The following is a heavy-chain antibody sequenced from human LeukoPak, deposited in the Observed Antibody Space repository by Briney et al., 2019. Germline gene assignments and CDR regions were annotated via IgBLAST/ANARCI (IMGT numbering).Heavy chain of an antibody. J-gene: IGHJ4*02. D-gene: IGHD3-10*01. CDR1: GFTFRNYA. Sequence: GGSLRLSCAASGFTFRNYAMQWVRQAPGKGLEWVALVSYDGGNQYYADSVKGRFTISRDNSKNTLYLQLNSLGAEDTAIYYCARDGDRGWFGESIWGQGTLVTVSS. CDR3: ARDGDRGWFGESI. V-gene: IGHV3-30*03. CDR2: VSYDGGNQ.